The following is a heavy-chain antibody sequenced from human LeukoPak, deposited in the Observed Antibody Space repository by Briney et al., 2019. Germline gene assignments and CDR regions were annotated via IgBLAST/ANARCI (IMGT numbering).Heavy chain of an antibody. V-gene: IGHV4-59*01. Sequence: SETLSLTCTVSGGSISSYYWSSIRQPPGKGLEWIGYIYYSGSTNYNPSLQSQVTISVDTSKNQFSLKLSSVTAADTALYYCARSRGYFDYWGQGTLVTVSS. D-gene: IGHD6-13*01. J-gene: IGHJ4*02. CDR3: ARSRGYFDY. CDR1: GGSISSYY. CDR2: IYYSGST.